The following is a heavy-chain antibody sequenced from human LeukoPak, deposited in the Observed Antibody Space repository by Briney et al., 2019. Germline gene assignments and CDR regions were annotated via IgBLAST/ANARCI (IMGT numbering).Heavy chain of an antibody. D-gene: IGHD6-19*01. CDR2: IYYSGST. J-gene: IGHJ4*02. V-gene: IGHV4-39*01. Sequence: PSETLSLTCTVSGGSISSSGYYWAWIRQPPGKGLEWIASIYYSGSTYYNPSLRSRVTISADTSKNQFSLKVSSLTAAGTAVYYCARHVSGWYNFWGQGTLLTVSS. CDR3: ARHVSGWYNF. CDR1: GGSISSSGYY.